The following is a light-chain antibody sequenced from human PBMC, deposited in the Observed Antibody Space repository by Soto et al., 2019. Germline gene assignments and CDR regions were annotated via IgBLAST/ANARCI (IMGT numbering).Light chain of an antibody. CDR3: QQWARSPRT. CDR1: QSVTNSQ. V-gene: IGKV3-20*01. CDR2: GAS. Sequence: EIVLTQSPGTLSLSPGERATLFCRASQSVTNSQLAWYQQKPGQAPRLLIFGASSRATGIPDRFSGSGSGTDFPLTIARLEPEDFAVYYCQQWARSPRTFGRGTTVEIK. J-gene: IGKJ1*01.